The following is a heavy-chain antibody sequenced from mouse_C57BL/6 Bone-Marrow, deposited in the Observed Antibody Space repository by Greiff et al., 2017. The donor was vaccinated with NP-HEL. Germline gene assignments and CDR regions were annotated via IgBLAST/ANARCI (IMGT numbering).Heavy chain of an antibody. CDR3: ARTLFITTVGEGYYYAMDY. V-gene: IGHV14-3*01. Sequence: VQLQQSVAELVRPGASVKLSCTASGFNIKNTYMHWVKQRPEQGLEWIGRIDPANGNTKYAPKFQGKATITADTSSNTAYLQLSSLTSEDTAIYYCARTLFITTVGEGYYYAMDYWGQGTSVTVSS. CDR2: IDPANGNT. D-gene: IGHD1-1*01. J-gene: IGHJ4*01. CDR1: GFNIKNTY.